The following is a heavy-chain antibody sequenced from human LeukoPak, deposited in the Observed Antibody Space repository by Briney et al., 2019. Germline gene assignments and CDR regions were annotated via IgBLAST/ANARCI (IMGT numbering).Heavy chain of an antibody. J-gene: IGHJ4*02. CDR2: IRTKSNNYAT. Sequence: PVGSLRLSCAASGFTFSGSAMHWVRQASGKGLEWVGRIRTKSNNYATTYGASVKGRFTISRDDSKNTAYLQMNSLKTEDTAVYYCANYDNSRNYYLNYWGQGTLVTVSS. V-gene: IGHV3-73*01. CDR1: GFTFSGSA. D-gene: IGHD3-22*01. CDR3: ANYDNSRNYYLNY.